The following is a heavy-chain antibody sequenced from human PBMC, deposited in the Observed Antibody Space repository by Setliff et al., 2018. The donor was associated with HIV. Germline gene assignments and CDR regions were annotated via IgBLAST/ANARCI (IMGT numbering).Heavy chain of an antibody. V-gene: IGHV1-69*13. J-gene: IGHJ4*02. D-gene: IGHD6-19*01. CDR2: MNPNTGTT. Sequence: SVKVSCKTSGYTFTNYDINWVRQATGQGLELMGWMNPNTGTTNYAQKFQGRVTITADESTGTAYMDLSSLRSEDTAVYYCARDGLLVAGIRFDYWGQGTLVTVSS. CDR3: ARDGLLVAGIRFDY. CDR1: GYTFTNYD.